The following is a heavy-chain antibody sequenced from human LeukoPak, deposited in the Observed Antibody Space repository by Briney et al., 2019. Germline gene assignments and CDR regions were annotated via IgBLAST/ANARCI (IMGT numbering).Heavy chain of an antibody. Sequence: PSETLSLTFTVSGGSISSYYWSWIRQPPGKGLEWIGYIYYSGSTNYNPSLKSRVTISVDTSKNQFSLKLSSVTAADTAVYYCARDPTGTYVDYWGQGTLVTVSS. J-gene: IGHJ4*02. CDR3: ARDPTGTYVDY. CDR2: IYYSGST. D-gene: IGHD1-1*01. CDR1: GGSISSYY. V-gene: IGHV4-59*01.